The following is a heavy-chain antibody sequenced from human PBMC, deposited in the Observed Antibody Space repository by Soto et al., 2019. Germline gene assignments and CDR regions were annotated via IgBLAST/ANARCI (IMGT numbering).Heavy chain of an antibody. CDR2: ISYDGSNK. Sequence: LRLSCAASGFTFSSYAMHWVRQAPGKGLEWVAVISYDGSNKYYADSVKGRFTISRDNSKNTLYLQMNSLRAEDTAVYYCAREILDTDMVYYYYGMDVWGQGTTVTVSS. D-gene: IGHD5-18*01. V-gene: IGHV3-30-3*01. J-gene: IGHJ6*02. CDR3: AREILDTDMVYYYYGMDV. CDR1: GFTFSSYA.